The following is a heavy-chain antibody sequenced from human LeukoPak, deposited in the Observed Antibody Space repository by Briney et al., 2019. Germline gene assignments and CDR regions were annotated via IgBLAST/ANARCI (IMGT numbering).Heavy chain of an antibody. V-gene: IGHV3-33*01. CDR1: GFTFSSYG. J-gene: IGHJ4*02. CDR2: IWYDGSNK. Sequence: PGRSLRLSCAASGFTFSSYGMHWVRQAPGKGLEWVAVIWYDGSNKYYADSVKGRFTISRDNSKNTLYLQMNSLRAEDTAVYYCARDSPVATIGGRWSRLYYFDYWGQGTLVTVSS. D-gene: IGHD5-12*01. CDR3: ARDSPVATIGGRWSRLYYFDY.